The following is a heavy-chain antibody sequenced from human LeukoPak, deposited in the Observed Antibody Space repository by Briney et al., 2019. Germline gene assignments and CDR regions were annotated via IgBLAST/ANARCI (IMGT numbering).Heavy chain of an antibody. CDR2: MNPNSGNT. J-gene: IGHJ3*02. CDR3: ARPTDYYDSSGRRGSFDI. CDR1: GYTFTSYY. Sequence: GASVKVSCKASGYTFTSYYINWVRQATGQGPEWMGWMNPNSGNTDYAQKLQGRVTMTTDTSTSTAYMELRSLRSDDTAVYYCARPTDYYDSSGRRGSFDIWGQGTMVTVSS. D-gene: IGHD3-22*01. V-gene: IGHV1-8*01.